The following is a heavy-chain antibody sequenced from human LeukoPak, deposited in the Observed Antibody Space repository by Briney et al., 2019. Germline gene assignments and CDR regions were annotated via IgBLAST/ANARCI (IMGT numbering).Heavy chain of an antibody. Sequence: GGSLRLSCAASGFTFSSYWMHWVRQAPGKGLVWVSLINSDGSSTIYADSVKGRFTISRDNAKNTLYLQLKSLRAEDTAVYYCARGLTIFGVVNDAFDIWGQGTMVTVSS. J-gene: IGHJ3*02. CDR3: ARGLTIFGVVNDAFDI. V-gene: IGHV3-74*01. CDR2: INSDGSST. D-gene: IGHD3-3*01. CDR1: GFTFSSYW.